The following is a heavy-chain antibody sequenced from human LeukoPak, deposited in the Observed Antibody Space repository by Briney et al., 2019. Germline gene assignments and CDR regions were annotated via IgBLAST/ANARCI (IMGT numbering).Heavy chain of an antibody. CDR3: ARVNQYSSSSRSFDY. D-gene: IGHD6-6*01. CDR1: GGTFSSYA. CDR2: IIPILGIA. J-gene: IGHJ4*02. V-gene: IGHV1-69*04. Sequence: GASVKVSCKASGGTFSSYAISWVRQAPGQGLEWMGRIIPILGIANYAQKFQGRVTITADKSTSTAYMELSSLRSEDTAVYYCARVNQYSSSSRSFDYWGQGTLVTVSS.